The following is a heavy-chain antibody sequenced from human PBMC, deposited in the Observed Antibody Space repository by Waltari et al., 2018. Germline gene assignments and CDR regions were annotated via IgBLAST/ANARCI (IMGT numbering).Heavy chain of an antibody. CDR1: GGSFSGYY. J-gene: IGHJ4*02. CDR2: INHSGST. V-gene: IGHV4-34*01. CDR3: ARDDGGSYYFDY. Sequence: QVQLQQWGAGLLKPSETLSLTCAVYGGSFSGYYWSWIRQPPGKGLEWIGEINHSGSTNYNPSLKSRVTISVDTSKNQFSLKLSSVTAADTAVYYCARDDGGSYYFDYWGQGTLVTVSS. D-gene: IGHD1-26*01.